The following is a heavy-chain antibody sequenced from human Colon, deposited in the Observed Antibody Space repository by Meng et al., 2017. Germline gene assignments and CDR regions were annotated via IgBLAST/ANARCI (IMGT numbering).Heavy chain of an antibody. J-gene: IGHJ2*01. CDR3: ARDPWYFDL. Sequence: VEVGGAGGGLVKAGGSLKLSCSASGVSVSNYRRNWVRQAPGKGLEWVSSISSRSSYIYYADSVKGRFTISRDNAKNSLYLQMTGLRAEDTAVYYCARDPWYFDLWGRGTLVTVSS. V-gene: IGHV3-21*01. CDR2: ISSRSSYI. CDR1: GVSVSNYR.